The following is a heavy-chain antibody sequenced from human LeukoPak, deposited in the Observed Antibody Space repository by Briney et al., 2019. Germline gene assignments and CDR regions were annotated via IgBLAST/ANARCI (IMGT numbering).Heavy chain of an antibody. Sequence: SVKVSCKXSGGTFSSYTISWVRQAPGQGLEWMGRIIPILGIANYAQKFQGRVTITADKSTSTAYMELSSLRSEDTAVYYCATERTHYDSSGYYWLDYWGQGTLVTVSS. CDR3: ATERTHYDSSGYYWLDY. CDR1: GGTFSSYT. V-gene: IGHV1-69*04. CDR2: IIPILGIA. D-gene: IGHD3-22*01. J-gene: IGHJ4*02.